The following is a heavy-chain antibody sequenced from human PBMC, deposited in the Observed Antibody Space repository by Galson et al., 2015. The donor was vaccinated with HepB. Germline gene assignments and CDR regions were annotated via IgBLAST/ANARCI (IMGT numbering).Heavy chain of an antibody. Sequence: CAISGDSVSSNSAAWNWIRQSPSRGLEWLGRTYYRSKWYNDYAVSVKSRITINPDTSKNQFFLQLNSVTPEDTAVYYCASSLVVPAGIEYYYYAMDVWGQGTTVTVSS. J-gene: IGHJ6*02. D-gene: IGHD2-2*01. CDR1: GDSVSSNSAA. V-gene: IGHV6-1*01. CDR3: ASSLVVPAGIEYYYYAMDV. CDR2: TYYRSKWYN.